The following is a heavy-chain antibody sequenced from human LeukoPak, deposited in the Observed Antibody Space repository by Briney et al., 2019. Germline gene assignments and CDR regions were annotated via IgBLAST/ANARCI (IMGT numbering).Heavy chain of an antibody. D-gene: IGHD3-10*01. V-gene: IGHV4-34*01. Sequence: PSETLSLTCSVYGGSFNGSYWSWIRQPPARGLEWMGGINHRGRTNYNQSLNSQVTISVDPSKNRFSLKLSSVTAADTAVYYCARSGIEEYYYGSGSYFGEFDYWGQGTLVTVSS. J-gene: IGHJ4*02. CDR1: GGSFNGSY. CDR3: ARSGIEEYYYGSGSYFGEFDY. CDR2: INHRGRT.